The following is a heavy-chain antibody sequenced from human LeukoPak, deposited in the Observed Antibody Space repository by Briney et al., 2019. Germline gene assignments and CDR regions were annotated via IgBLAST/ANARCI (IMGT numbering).Heavy chain of an antibody. J-gene: IGHJ4*02. Sequence: SETLSLTCTVSGGSISSYYWSWIRQPPGKGLEWIGYIYYSGSTDYNPSLKSRVTISVDTSKNQFSLKLSSVTAADTAVYYCARQSGAGRHFDCWGQGTLVTVSS. CDR3: ARQSGAGRHFDC. CDR2: IYYSGST. D-gene: IGHD6-19*01. CDR1: GGSISSYY. V-gene: IGHV4-59*08.